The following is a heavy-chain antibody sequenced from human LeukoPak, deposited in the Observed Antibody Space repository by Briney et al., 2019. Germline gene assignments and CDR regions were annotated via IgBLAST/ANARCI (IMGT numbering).Heavy chain of an antibody. D-gene: IGHD1-7*01. CDR3: ARDYWWNYDY. V-gene: IGHV3-30-3*01. Sequence: GGSLRLSCAAPVFTSSDYAMHWVRAAPGRRLEWVAVISIDGSDKYYPGSVRGRFTNSRDNSKNTIYLQMDSLRAEDTAIYYCARDYWWNYDYWGQGTLVTVSS. CDR1: VFTSSDYA. CDR2: ISIDGSDK. J-gene: IGHJ4*02.